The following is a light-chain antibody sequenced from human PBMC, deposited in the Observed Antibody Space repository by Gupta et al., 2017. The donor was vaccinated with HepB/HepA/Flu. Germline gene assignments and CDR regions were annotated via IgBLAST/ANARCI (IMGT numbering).Light chain of an antibody. V-gene: IGLV1-47*01. CDR2: MNN. CDR1: RSNIGNTF. Sequence: QSVLTQPPSASGTPGQRVTISCSGNRSNIGNTFVSWYQQLPRKAPKLLTYMNNQRPSGVPNRFSGSKSGTSASLAISGLQSEDEADYYCAAWDDSRSGPVFGGGTKLTVL. CDR3: AAWDDSRSGPV. J-gene: IGLJ3*02.